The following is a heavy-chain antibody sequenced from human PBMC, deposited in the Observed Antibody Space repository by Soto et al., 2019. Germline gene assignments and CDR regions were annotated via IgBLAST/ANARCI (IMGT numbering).Heavy chain of an antibody. V-gene: IGHV1-58*02. Sequence: SVKFSCKASGFTFSRSAMQWVRQARGQRLEWIGWIVVGSGNTIYAQKFQERVTITRDMSTSTAYMELSSLRAEDTALYYCARGDSGGSGSPASHYYSGLDVWGQGTTVTVSS. CDR3: ARGDSGGSGSPASHYYSGLDV. D-gene: IGHD3-22*01. J-gene: IGHJ6*02. CDR2: IVVGSGNT. CDR1: GFTFSRSA.